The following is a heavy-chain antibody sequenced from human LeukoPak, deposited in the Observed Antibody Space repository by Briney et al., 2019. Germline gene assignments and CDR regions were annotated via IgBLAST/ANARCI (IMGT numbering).Heavy chain of an antibody. CDR3: ARATLSDYYFNY. J-gene: IGHJ4*02. V-gene: IGHV1-46*01. CDR2: INPSGGST. CDR1: GYTFTSYY. Sequence: ASVKVSCKASGYTFTSYYMHWVRQAPGQGLEWMGIINPSGGSTSYAQKFQGGVTMTRDTSTNTVYMELSSLRSEDTAVYFCARATLSDYYFNYWGQGTLVTVSS.